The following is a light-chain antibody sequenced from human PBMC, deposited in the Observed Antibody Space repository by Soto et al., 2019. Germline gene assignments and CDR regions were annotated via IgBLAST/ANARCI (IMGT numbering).Light chain of an antibody. CDR1: SKHSSYA. V-gene: IGLV4-69*01. J-gene: IGLJ2*01. CDR2: LNSDGSH. CDR3: QTWGTGIVV. Sequence: QPVLTQSPSASASLGDSFKFTCTLSSKHSSYAISFHQQQPEKGPRYLMKLNSDGSHNNGDVIPDRFSGSSTGAELYLTISSLQSEDEADYYCQTWGTGIVVFGGGTKLTVL.